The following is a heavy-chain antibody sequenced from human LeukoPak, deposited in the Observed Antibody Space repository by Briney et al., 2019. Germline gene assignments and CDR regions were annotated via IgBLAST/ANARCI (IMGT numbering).Heavy chain of an antibody. CDR2: INSDGTSR. Sequence: GGSLRLSCAASGFTSSDYWMHWVRQAPGKGLVWVSRINSDGTSRHYADSVKGRFTISRDNAKNTLYLQMNSLRGEDTAVYYCARAPPIAARPAYWGQGALVTVSS. CDR3: ARAPPIAARPAY. V-gene: IGHV3-74*01. D-gene: IGHD6-6*01. J-gene: IGHJ4*02. CDR1: GFTSSDYW.